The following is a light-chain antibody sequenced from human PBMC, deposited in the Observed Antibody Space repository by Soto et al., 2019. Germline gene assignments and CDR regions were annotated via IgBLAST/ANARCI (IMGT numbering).Light chain of an antibody. V-gene: IGKV1-5*03. CDR1: QSISSW. Sequence: DIQMTQSPSTLSASIGDRVTITCRASQSISSWLAWYQQKPGKAPKLLIYKASSLESGVPSRFSGSGSGTEFILTVSSLQPDDFATYYCQQYNDYSRTFGQGTKVEIK. CDR3: QQYNDYSRT. J-gene: IGKJ1*01. CDR2: KAS.